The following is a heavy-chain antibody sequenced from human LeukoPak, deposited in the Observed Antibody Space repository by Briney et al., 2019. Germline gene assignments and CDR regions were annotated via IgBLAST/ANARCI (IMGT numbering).Heavy chain of an antibody. Sequence: GRSLRLSCAASGFTFSSYGMHWVRQAPGKGLEWVAVIWYVGSNKYYADSVKGRFTISRDNSKNTLYLQMNSLRAEDTAVYYCARSGVVVAATAPIDAFDIWGQGTMVTVSS. V-gene: IGHV3-33*01. CDR2: IWYVGSNK. J-gene: IGHJ3*02. CDR1: GFTFSSYG. D-gene: IGHD2-15*01. CDR3: ARSGVVVAATAPIDAFDI.